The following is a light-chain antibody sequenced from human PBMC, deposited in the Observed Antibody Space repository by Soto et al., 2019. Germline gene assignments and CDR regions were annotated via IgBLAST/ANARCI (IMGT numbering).Light chain of an antibody. CDR1: QSVRTTY. V-gene: IGKV3-20*01. CDR3: QQYSSSQGWT. Sequence: EIVMTQSPGTLSLSPGERATLSCRASQSVRTTYLAWYQQKPGQAPRLLIYNASNRTTGIPDRFSGSGSGTDFTLTINRLEPADFAVYFCQQYSSSQGWTFGQGTKVDI. CDR2: NAS. J-gene: IGKJ1*01.